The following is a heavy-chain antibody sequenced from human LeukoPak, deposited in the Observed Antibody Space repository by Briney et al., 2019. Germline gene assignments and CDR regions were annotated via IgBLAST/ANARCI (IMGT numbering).Heavy chain of an antibody. CDR3: VRAVVVAASYRFDP. Sequence: QTRGSLRLSCAASGFTFSHYWMSWVRQAPGKGLEWVANIKQDGSEMHYVDSVKGRSTISRDNANNSLYLQMNSLRAEDTAVYYCVRAVVVAASYRFDPWGQGTLVTVSS. CDR2: IKQDGSEM. V-gene: IGHV3-7*03. J-gene: IGHJ5*02. D-gene: IGHD2-15*01. CDR1: GFTFSHYW.